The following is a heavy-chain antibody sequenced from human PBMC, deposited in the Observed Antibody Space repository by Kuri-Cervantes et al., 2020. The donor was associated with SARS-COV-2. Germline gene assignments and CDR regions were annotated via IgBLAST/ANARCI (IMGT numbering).Heavy chain of an antibody. J-gene: IGHJ4*02. CDR1: GYTFTGYY. CDR2: INPNSGGT. CDR3: ARDPMWSRYYYDSSGSYYFDY. D-gene: IGHD3-22*01. V-gene: IGHV1-2*02. Sequence: ASVKVSCKASGYTFTGYYMHWVRQASGQGLEWMGWINPNSGGTNYAQKLQGRVTMTTDTSTSTAYMELRSLRSDDTAVYYCARDPMWSRYYYDSSGSYYFDYWGQGTLVTVSS.